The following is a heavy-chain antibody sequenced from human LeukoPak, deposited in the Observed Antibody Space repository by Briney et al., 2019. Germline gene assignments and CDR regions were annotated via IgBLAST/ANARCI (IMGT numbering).Heavy chain of an antibody. D-gene: IGHD3-22*01. Sequence: SETLSLTCTVSGGSISSGGYYWSWIRQHPGKGLEWIGYIYYSGSTYYNPSLKSRVTISVDTSKNQFSLKLSSVTAADTAVYYCARETYYYDSSGYYVPTHFDYWGQGTLVTVSS. J-gene: IGHJ4*02. CDR3: ARETYYYDSSGYYVPTHFDY. CDR1: GGSISSGGYY. V-gene: IGHV4-31*03. CDR2: IYYSGST.